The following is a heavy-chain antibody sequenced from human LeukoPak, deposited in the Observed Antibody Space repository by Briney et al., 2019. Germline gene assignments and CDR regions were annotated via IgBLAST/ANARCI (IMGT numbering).Heavy chain of an antibody. CDR1: GGSFSGYY. CDR3: ALYGSGIDYYYYMDV. D-gene: IGHD3-10*01. J-gene: IGHJ6*03. V-gene: IGHV4-34*01. Sequence: SETLSLTCAVYGGSFSGYYWSWIRQPPGKGLEWIGEINHSGSTNYNPSLKSRVTISVDTSKNQFSLKLSSVTAADTAVYYCALYGSGIDYYYYMDVWGKGTTVTISS. CDR2: INHSGST.